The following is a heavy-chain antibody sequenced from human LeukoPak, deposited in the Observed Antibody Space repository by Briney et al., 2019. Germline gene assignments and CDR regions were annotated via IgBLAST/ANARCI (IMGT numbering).Heavy chain of an antibody. CDR2: INHSGST. J-gene: IGHJ5*02. D-gene: IGHD2-21*02. CDR1: GGSFSGYY. CDR3: ARGPGVVVTAIRSWFDP. Sequence: PSETLSLTCAVYGGSFSGYYWSWIRQPPGKGLEWIGEINHSGSTNYNPSLKSRVTISVDTSKKQFSLKLSSVTAADTAVYYCARGPGVVVTAIRSWFDPWGQGTLVTVSP. V-gene: IGHV4-34*01.